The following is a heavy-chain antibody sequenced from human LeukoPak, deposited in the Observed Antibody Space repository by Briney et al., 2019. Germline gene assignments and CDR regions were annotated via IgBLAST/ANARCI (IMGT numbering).Heavy chain of an antibody. V-gene: IGHV4-59*02. Sequence: SETLSLTCTVSGGSVSSWYWSWIRQPPGKGLEWIGYIYDSGNTNYNPSLKSRVTISIDTSKNQFSLKLSSVTAADTAVYYCARDGAIAVVDAFDIWGQGTMVTVSS. J-gene: IGHJ3*02. D-gene: IGHD6-19*01. CDR3: ARDGAIAVVDAFDI. CDR1: GGSVSSWY. CDR2: IYDSGNT.